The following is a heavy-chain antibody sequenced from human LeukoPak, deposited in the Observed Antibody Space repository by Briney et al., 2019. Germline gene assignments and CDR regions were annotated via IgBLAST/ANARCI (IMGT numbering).Heavy chain of an antibody. D-gene: IGHD3-10*01. V-gene: IGHV3-7*03. Sequence: GGSLRLSCAASGFTFSSYAMTWVRQAPGKGLEWVANIKQGGSETYYVDSVKGRFTISRDTAKNSLYLQMNSLRAEDTAVYYCAKEMVRGAPFDYWGQGTLVTVSS. CDR3: AKEMVRGAPFDY. CDR2: IKQGGSET. CDR1: GFTFSSYA. J-gene: IGHJ4*02.